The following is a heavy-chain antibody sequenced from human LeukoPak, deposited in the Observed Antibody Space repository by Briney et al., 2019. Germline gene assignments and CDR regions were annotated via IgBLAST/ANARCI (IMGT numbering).Heavy chain of an antibody. Sequence: KPSETLSLTCTVSGYSISSGYYWNWIRQPPGKGLEWIGYTHHSGNTLYNPSLKSRVTISVDTSKNQFSLKLSSVTAADTAVYYCARDYGGAPDYWGQGTLVTVSS. CDR2: THHSGNT. V-gene: IGHV4-38-2*02. J-gene: IGHJ4*02. CDR1: GYSISSGYY. D-gene: IGHD4-23*01. CDR3: ARDYGGAPDY.